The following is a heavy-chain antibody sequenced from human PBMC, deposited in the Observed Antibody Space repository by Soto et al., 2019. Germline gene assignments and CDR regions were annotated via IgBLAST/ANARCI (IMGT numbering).Heavy chain of an antibody. J-gene: IGHJ6*03. V-gene: IGHV3-11*01. CDR1: GFRFSDYY. CDR3: ASPPPDIGVEVTPRERETDYYYYMDV. Sequence: QVQLVESGGGLVKPGGSLRLSCTASGFRFSDYYMSWIRQAPGKGLEWISYISSSGSTIYYADSVKGRFTISRDNAKNSLYLQMNSLRAEDTAVYYCASPPPDIGVEVTPRERETDYYYYMDVWGKGTTVTVSS. D-gene: IGHD2-15*01. CDR2: ISSSGSTI.